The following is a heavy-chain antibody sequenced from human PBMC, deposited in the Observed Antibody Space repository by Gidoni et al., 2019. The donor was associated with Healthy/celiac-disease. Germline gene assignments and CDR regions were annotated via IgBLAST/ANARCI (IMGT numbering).Heavy chain of an antibody. Sequence: QVQLVESGGGVVHPGRSLRLSCAASGFTFSRYGRHCVRLAPGKGLEWVACISYDGSNKYYADAVKGRFTISRDNSKNTLYLQMNSLRAEDTAVYYCAKDHLYYDFWSGYYTGMGYYGMDVWGQGTTVTVSS. J-gene: IGHJ6*02. D-gene: IGHD3-3*01. V-gene: IGHV3-30*18. CDR2: ISYDGSNK. CDR3: AKDHLYYDFWSGYYTGMGYYGMDV. CDR1: GFTFSRYG.